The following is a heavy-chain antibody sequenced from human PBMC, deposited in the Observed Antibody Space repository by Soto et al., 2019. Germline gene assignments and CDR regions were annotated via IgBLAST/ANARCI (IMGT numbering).Heavy chain of an antibody. V-gene: IGHV3-7*01. CDR2: IKQGGSEK. CDR1: GFTFSSYW. D-gene: IGHD4-17*01. J-gene: IGHJ4*02. Sequence: GGSLRLSCAASGFTFSSYWMSWVRQAPGKGLEWVANIKQGGSEKYYVDSVKGRFTISRDNTKNSLYLQMNSLRAEDTAVYYCARLNGDYGGGIDYWGQGTLVTVSS. CDR3: ARLNGDYGGGIDY.